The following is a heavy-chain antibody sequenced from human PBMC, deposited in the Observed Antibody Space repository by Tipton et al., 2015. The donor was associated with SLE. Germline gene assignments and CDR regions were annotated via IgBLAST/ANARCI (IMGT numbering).Heavy chain of an antibody. CDR1: GGSISSSDDY. CDR3: ARRRFWYFDL. V-gene: IGHV4-39*07. CDR2: TYFSGST. Sequence: PSLTCTVSGGSISSSDDYWGWIRQSPGKELEWIGSTYFSGSTYYNPSLKSRVTTSVDTSKNQFSLKLSSVTAADTAVYYCARRRFWYFDLWGRGTLVTVSS. J-gene: IGHJ2*01.